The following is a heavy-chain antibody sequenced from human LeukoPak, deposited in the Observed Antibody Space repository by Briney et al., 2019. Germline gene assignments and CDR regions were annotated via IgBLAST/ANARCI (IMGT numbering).Heavy chain of an antibody. J-gene: IGHJ4*02. D-gene: IGHD1-20*01. V-gene: IGHV3-15*01. Sequence: GGSLRLSCAASGFTFSSSWMIWVRQAPGKGLEWVGRIKSKADGETIDYAAPVKGRFTFSRDDSKNMLYLQMNSLKSEDTAVYYCSTLTSRGLSDSWGQGTLVTVS. CDR3: STLTSRGLSDS. CDR2: IKSKADGETI. CDR1: GFTFSSSW.